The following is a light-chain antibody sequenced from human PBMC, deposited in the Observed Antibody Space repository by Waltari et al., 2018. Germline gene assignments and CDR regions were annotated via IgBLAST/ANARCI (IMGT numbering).Light chain of an antibody. CDR1: QSVTSIP. J-gene: IGKJ4*01. CDR2: GTP. CDR3: QQYDGEVVT. V-gene: IGKV3-20*01. Sequence: ELVLTQSPGNLSLSPGARATPSGRASQSVTSIPLTWYQQKLGQAPRLLIYGTPTRATGIPDRFRGSGSGTDFTLTISRLEPEDFAVYYCQQYDGEVVTFGGGTKVEI.